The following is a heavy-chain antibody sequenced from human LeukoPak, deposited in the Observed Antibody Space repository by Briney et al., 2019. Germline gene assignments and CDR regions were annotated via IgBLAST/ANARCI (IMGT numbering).Heavy chain of an antibody. CDR3: ARGTTYYDFWSGYADWFDP. CDR2: IYYSGST. Sequence: PSDTLSLTCTVSGGSLSTYYWSWIRQPPGKGLEWIGYIYYSGSTNYNTSLKGRVTISVDTSKNHFSLKLSSVTAADTAVYYCARGTTYYDFWSGYADWFDPWGQGTLVTVSS. D-gene: IGHD3-3*01. V-gene: IGHV4-59*07. CDR1: GGSLSTYY. J-gene: IGHJ5*02.